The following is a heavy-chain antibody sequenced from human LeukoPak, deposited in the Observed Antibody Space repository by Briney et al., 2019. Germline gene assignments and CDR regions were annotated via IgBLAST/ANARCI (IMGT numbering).Heavy chain of an antibody. CDR1: GCTFTGYY. V-gene: IGHV1-2*02. Sequence: ASVKVSCKASGCTFTGYYMHWVRQAPGQGLEWMGWINPNSGGTNYAQKFQGRVTMTRDTSISTAYMELSRLRSDDTAVYYCARLVGSWDAFDIWGQGTMVTVSS. CDR3: ARLVGSWDAFDI. CDR2: INPNSGGT. J-gene: IGHJ3*02. D-gene: IGHD1-26*01.